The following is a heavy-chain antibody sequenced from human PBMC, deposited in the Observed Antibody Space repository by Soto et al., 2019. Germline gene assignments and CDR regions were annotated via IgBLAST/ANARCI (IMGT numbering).Heavy chain of an antibody. Sequence: QVQLVESGGGVVQPGRSLRLSCAASGFTFSHYAMHWVRQAPGKGLEWVALMSYDGSNEYYADSVKGRFTISRDNSKNPLYLQMNSLRAEDTAVYYCAKDGSNNFDYWGQGTLGTVSA. V-gene: IGHV3-30*18. J-gene: IGHJ4*02. CDR2: MSYDGSNE. CDR3: AKDGSNNFDY. CDR1: GFTFSHYA. D-gene: IGHD1-26*01.